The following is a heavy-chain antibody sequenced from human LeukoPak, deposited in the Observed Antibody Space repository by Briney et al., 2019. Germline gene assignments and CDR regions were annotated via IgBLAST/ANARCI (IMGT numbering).Heavy chain of an antibody. V-gene: IGHV1-18*01. CDR1: GYTFTSYG. D-gene: IGHD3-9*01. CDR3: ARDYNVLTGYPNWFVP. Sequence: ASVKVSCKASGYTFTSYGISWVRHAPGQGLEWMGWISAYNDNTNYAQRLQGRVTMTTDTSTTTAYMELRGLRSDDTPGYYCARDYNVLTGYPNWFVPGGQGTLVTVSS. CDR2: ISAYNDNT. J-gene: IGHJ5*02.